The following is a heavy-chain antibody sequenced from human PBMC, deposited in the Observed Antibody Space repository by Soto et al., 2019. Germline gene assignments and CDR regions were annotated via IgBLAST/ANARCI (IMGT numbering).Heavy chain of an antibody. J-gene: IGHJ6*03. CDR1: GFTFSNSW. Sequence: EAQLVESGGGLVQPGGSLRLSCAASGFTFSNSWMTWVRQTPGKGLEWVANMNPDGSTKNYVDSVKGRFTISRDNAQNSLYLQMNSLRAEDTAVFYCARHCHSCIDVWGRGTTVTVSS. D-gene: IGHD2-21*02. CDR3: ARHCHSCIDV. V-gene: IGHV3-7*01. CDR2: MNPDGSTK.